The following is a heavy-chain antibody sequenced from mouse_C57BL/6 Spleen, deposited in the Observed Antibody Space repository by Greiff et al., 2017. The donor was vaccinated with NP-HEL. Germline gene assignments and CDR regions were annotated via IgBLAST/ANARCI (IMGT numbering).Heavy chain of an antibody. J-gene: IGHJ4*01. CDR2: IYPRDGST. CDR1: GYTFTDHT. Sequence: VKLVESDAELVKPGASVKISCKVSGYTFTDHTIHWMKQRPEQGLEWIGYIYPRDGSTKYNEKFKGKATLTADKSSSTAYMQLNSLTSEDSAVYFCASGGFTTVPHYYAMDYWGQGTSVTVSS. V-gene: IGHV1-78*01. CDR3: ASGGFTTVPHYYAMDY. D-gene: IGHD1-1*01.